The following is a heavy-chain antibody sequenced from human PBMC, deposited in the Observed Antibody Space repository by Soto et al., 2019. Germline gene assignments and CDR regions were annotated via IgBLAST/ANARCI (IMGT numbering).Heavy chain of an antibody. V-gene: IGHV3-23*01. J-gene: IGHJ4*02. CDR3: ATHRSGYGAYDY. CDR2: ITDSGGST. Sequence: AGGSLRLSCATSGLTFSVYAMSWVRQAPGKGLEWVSAITDSGGSTYYADSVKGRFTISRDNSKNTLDLQMNSLRAEDTAVYYCATHRSGYGAYDYWGQGTLVTVSS. D-gene: IGHD4-17*01. CDR1: GLTFSVYA.